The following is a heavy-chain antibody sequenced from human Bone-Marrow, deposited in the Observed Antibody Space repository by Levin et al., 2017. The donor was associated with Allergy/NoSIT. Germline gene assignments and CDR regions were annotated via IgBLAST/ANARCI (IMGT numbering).Heavy chain of an antibody. CDR3: TRDCTKGVCPFGMDV. V-gene: IGHV1-18*01. CDR1: GYTFNSYG. J-gene: IGHJ6*02. Sequence: ASVKVSCKTSGYTFNSYGITWVRQAPGQGLEWMGWVSAYTGNTDYAQKVQGRVTMTTDTPTSTAYMELRSLRSDDTAVYYCTRDCTKGVCPFGMDVWGQGTTVTVS. D-gene: IGHD2-8*01. CDR2: VSAYTGNT.